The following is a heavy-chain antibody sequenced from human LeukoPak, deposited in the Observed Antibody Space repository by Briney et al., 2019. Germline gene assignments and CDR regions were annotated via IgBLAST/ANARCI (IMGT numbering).Heavy chain of an antibody. J-gene: IGHJ4*02. V-gene: IGHV1-69*13. CDR1: GYTFTSYG. CDR2: IIPIFGTA. Sequence: SVKVSCKASGYTFTSYGISWVGQAPGQGLEWMGGIIPIFGTANYAQKFQGRVTITADESTSTAYMELSSLRSEDTAVYYCARDLADAKYGGNSKLDYWGQGTLVTVSS. CDR3: ARDLADAKYGGNSKLDY. D-gene: IGHD4-23*01.